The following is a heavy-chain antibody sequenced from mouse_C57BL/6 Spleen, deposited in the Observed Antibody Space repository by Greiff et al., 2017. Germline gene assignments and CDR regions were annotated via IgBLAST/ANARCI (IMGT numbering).Heavy chain of an antibody. CDR1: GYTFTSYW. J-gene: IGHJ3*01. D-gene: IGHD3-1*01. V-gene: IGHV1-59*01. Sequence: QVQLQQSGAELVRPGPSVKLSCKASGYTFTSYWMHWVKQRPGQGLEWIGVIDPSDSYTNYNQKFKGKATLTVDTSSSTAYMQLSSLTSEDSAVYYCASKVHSSRAYWGQGTLVTVSA. CDR2: IDPSDSYT. CDR3: ASKVHSSRAY.